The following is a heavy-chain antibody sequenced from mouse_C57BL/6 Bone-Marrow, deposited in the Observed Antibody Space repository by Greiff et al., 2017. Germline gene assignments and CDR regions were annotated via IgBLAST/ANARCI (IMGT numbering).Heavy chain of an antibody. Sequence: QVQLQQPGAELVRPGTSVKLSCKASGYTFTSYWMHWVKQRPGQGLEWIGVMDPSESNTNYNQKFKGMATLTVDTSSSTAYIQLSSLTSEESVVYYWAPYGSSYPYWGQGTLVTVSA. CDR2: MDPSESNT. J-gene: IGHJ3*01. CDR1: GYTFTSYW. CDR3: APYGSSYPY. V-gene: IGHV1-59*01. D-gene: IGHD1-1*01.